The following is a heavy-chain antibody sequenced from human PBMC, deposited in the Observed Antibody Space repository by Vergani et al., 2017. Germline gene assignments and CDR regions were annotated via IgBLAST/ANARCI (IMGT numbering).Heavy chain of an antibody. CDR3: AGSDSSGFDY. Sequence: QLQLQESGPGLVKPSETLSLTCAVYGGSFSGYYWSWIRQPPGKGLEWIGEINHSGSTNYNPSLKSRVTISVDTSKNQFSLKLSSVTAADTAVYYCAGSDSSGFDYWGQGTLVTVSS. J-gene: IGHJ4*02. CDR2: INHSGST. D-gene: IGHD3-22*01. V-gene: IGHV4-34*10. CDR1: GGSFSGYY.